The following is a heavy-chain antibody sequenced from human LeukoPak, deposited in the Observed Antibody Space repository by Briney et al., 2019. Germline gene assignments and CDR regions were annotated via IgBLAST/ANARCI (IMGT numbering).Heavy chain of an antibody. D-gene: IGHD4-17*01. V-gene: IGHV3-21*01. CDR1: GFTFSSYS. J-gene: IGHJ4*02. CDR2: ISSSSSDI. CDR3: ASGSNGDYAY. Sequence: GGSLRLSCAASGFTFSSYSMNWVRQAPGKGLEWVSSISSSSSDIYYVDSVKGRFTISRDNAKNSLYLQMNSLRAEDTAVYSCASGSNGDYAYWGQGTLVTVSS.